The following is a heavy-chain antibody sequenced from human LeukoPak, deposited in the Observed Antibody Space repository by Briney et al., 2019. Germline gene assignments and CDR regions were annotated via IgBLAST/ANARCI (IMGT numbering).Heavy chain of an antibody. Sequence: SETLSLTCTVSGGSISSSSYYWSWIRQPPGKGLEWIGYIYYSGSTNYNPSLKSRVTISVDTSKNQFSLKLSSVTAADTAVYYCARHEGQLWFTPFDYWGQGTLVTVSS. V-gene: IGHV4-61*05. CDR3: ARHEGQLWFTPFDY. J-gene: IGHJ4*02. CDR1: GGSISSSSYY. CDR2: IYYSGST. D-gene: IGHD5-18*01.